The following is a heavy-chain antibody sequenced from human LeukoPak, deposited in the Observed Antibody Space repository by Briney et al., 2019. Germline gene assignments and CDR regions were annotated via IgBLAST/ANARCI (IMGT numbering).Heavy chain of an antibody. J-gene: IGHJ4*02. Sequence: GGSLRLSCAASGFSFTSFAMTWVRQAPGKGREWISAISPRGNSIYYSDSVRGRFTVSRDNSENTLYLQLNRLTAEDTAVYYCAKNLRTSVAAYEYWGQGTLVTVSS. CDR3: AKNLRTSVAAYEY. CDR1: GFSFTSFA. D-gene: IGHD6-19*01. CDR2: ISPRGNSI. V-gene: IGHV3-23*01.